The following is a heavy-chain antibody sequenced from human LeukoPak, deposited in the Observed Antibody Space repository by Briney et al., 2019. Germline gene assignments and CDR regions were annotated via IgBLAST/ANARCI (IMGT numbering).Heavy chain of an antibody. J-gene: IGHJ6*02. D-gene: IGHD1-1*01. CDR3: ARETGKRGMDV. CDR2: INTDGSTT. Sequence: GGSLRLSCAASGFTFSNYWMHWVRQAPGKGLVWVSRINTDGSTTSYADSVKGRFTISRDNAKNTLYLQMNSLRAEDTAVYYCARETGKRGMDVWGQGTTVTVSS. CDR1: GFTFSNYW. V-gene: IGHV3-74*01.